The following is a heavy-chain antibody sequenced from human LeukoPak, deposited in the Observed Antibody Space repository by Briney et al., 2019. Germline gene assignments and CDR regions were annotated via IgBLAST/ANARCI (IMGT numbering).Heavy chain of an antibody. J-gene: IGHJ5*02. Sequence: ASVKVSCKASGYTFTGYFMHWVRQAPGQGLEWMGWINPHSGGTNYAQKFQGRVTMTRDTSISTAYMELSSLRSDDTAAYYCARSPFGVVDGTWFDPWGQGTLVTVSS. CDR2: INPHSGGT. D-gene: IGHD3-3*01. CDR1: GYTFTGYF. V-gene: IGHV1-2*02. CDR3: ARSPFGVVDGTWFDP.